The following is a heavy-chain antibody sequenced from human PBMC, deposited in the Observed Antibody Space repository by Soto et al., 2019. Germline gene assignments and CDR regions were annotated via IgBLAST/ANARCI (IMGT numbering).Heavy chain of an antibody. CDR2: IFSSGST. J-gene: IGHJ4*02. Sequence: QVQLQESGPGLVKPSQTLSLTCTVSGDSIGNDGYSLNWIRQHPGKGLEWIGYIFSSGSTYYNPSLKSRVTLSVDTSKNQFSLKLSSVTAADTAMYYCARGAFIAAPFDSWGQGTLVTVSS. CDR1: GDSIGNDGYS. D-gene: IGHD6-6*01. V-gene: IGHV4-31*03. CDR3: ARGAFIAAPFDS.